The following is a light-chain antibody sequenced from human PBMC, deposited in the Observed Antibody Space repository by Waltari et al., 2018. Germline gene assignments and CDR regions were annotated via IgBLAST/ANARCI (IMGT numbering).Light chain of an antibody. CDR2: GAS. CDR3: QQYGSSPGIA. Sequence: EIVLTQSPGTLSSAPGERATLSCRASQSVSSNFLAWYQQKPGQAPRLLIYGASSSATGIPYRFSGSGSGTDFTLTISRLEPEDFAVYYCQQYGSSPGIAFGPGTKLDIK. CDR1: QSVSSNF. J-gene: IGKJ3*01. V-gene: IGKV3-20*01.